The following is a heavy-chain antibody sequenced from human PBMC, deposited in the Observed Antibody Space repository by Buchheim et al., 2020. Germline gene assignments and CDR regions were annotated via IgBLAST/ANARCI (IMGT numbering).Heavy chain of an antibody. J-gene: IGHJ3*02. V-gene: IGHV3-21*02. CDR1: GFSFSRYS. CDR3: ATASGNYLDGFDI. D-gene: IGHD3-10*01. CDR2: ISSTGTSI. Sequence: EGELVESGGGLVKPGGSLRLSCAASGFSFSRYSLHWVRQAPGKGLEWVSSISSTGTSIYDADSVKGRFSISRDNAKNSLSLQMNSLRAEDTAVYYCATASGNYLDGFDIWGQGT.